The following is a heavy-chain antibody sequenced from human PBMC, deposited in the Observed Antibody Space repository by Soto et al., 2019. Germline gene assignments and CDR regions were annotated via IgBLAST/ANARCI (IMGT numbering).Heavy chain of an antibody. CDR2: INHSGST. CDR1: GGSFSGYY. Sequence: SETLSLTCAVYGGSFSGYYWSWIRQPPGRGLEWIGEINHSGSTNYNPSLKSRVTISVDTSKNQFSLKLSSVTAADTAVYYCARGLFDPWGQGTLVTVSS. CDR3: ARGLFDP. J-gene: IGHJ5*02. V-gene: IGHV4-34*01.